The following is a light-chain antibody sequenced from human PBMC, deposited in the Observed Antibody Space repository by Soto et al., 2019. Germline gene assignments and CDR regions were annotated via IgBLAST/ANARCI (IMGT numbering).Light chain of an antibody. CDR1: QSVGSY. V-gene: IGKV3-11*01. Sequence: EIVLTQSPATLSLSPGERATLSCRASQSVGSYLAWYQQKPGQAPRLLIYDASNRATGIPARFSGSGSGTDFTLTISSLEPEDFAVYYCQQRSNWPTFGQGTKVDI. J-gene: IGKJ1*01. CDR2: DAS. CDR3: QQRSNWPT.